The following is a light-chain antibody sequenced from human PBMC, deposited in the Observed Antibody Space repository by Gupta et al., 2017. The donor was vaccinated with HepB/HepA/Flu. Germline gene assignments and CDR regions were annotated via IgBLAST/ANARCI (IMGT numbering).Light chain of an antibody. CDR1: QSIGSY. CDR2: DAS. Sequence: EIVLTQSPATLSLSPGERATLSCRATQSIGSYLVWFQQKPGQVPRLLIYDASNRATGIPARFSGSGSGTDFTLTISSLEPEDFAVYYCQQRYAWPLTFGPGTXVDIK. V-gene: IGKV3-11*01. J-gene: IGKJ3*01. CDR3: QQRYAWPLT.